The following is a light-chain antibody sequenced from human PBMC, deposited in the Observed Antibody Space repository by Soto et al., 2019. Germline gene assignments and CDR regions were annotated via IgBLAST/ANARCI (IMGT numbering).Light chain of an antibody. V-gene: IGLV1-40*01. CDR1: SSNIGAGYD. Sequence: QPVLTQPPSVSGAPGQRVTISCTGSSSNIGAGYDVPWYQQLPGTAPKLLIYGNSNRPSGVPDRFSGSKSGTSASLAITGLQAEDEADYYCQSYDSSHVVFGGGTKLTVL. CDR2: GNS. J-gene: IGLJ2*01. CDR3: QSYDSSHVV.